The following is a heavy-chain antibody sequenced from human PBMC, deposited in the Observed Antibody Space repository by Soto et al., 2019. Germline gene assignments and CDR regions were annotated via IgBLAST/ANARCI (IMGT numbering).Heavy chain of an antibody. J-gene: IGHJ4*02. CDR1: GFTFSSYA. Sequence: LRLSCAASGFTFSSYAMSWVRQAPGKGLEWVSAISGSGGSTYYADSVKGRFTISRDNSKNTLYLQMNSLRAEDTAVYYCAKDPQGGYCSSTSCYGYQGYFDYWGQGTLVTVSS. CDR2: ISGSGGST. CDR3: AKDPQGGYCSSTSCYGYQGYFDY. D-gene: IGHD2-2*01. V-gene: IGHV3-23*01.